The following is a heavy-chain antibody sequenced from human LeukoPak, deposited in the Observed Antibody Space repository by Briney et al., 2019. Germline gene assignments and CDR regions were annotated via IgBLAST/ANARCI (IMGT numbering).Heavy chain of an antibody. CDR1: GFILSNHW. CDR3: ARNNDMDV. Sequence: PGGSLRLSCAASGFILSNHWMTWVRQAPGKGPEWVANMNKDGSERYYVDSVKGRFTISRDTAKNLLYLQMNSLRAEDTALYYCARNNDMDVWGQGTTVIVSS. D-gene: IGHD1/OR15-1a*01. V-gene: IGHV3-7*03. J-gene: IGHJ6*02. CDR2: MNKDGSER.